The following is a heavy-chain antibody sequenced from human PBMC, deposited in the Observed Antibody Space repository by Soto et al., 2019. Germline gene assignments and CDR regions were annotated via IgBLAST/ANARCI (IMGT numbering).Heavy chain of an antibody. CDR1: GFTFTSSA. Sequence: SVKVSCKASGFTFTSSAVQWVRQARGQRLEWIGWIVVGSGNTNYAQKFQERVTITRDMSTSTAYMELSSLRSEDTAVYYCAEASWFGEPLADYWGQGTLVTVSS. CDR3: AEASWFGEPLADY. J-gene: IGHJ4*02. CDR2: IVVGSGNT. V-gene: IGHV1-58*01. D-gene: IGHD3-10*01.